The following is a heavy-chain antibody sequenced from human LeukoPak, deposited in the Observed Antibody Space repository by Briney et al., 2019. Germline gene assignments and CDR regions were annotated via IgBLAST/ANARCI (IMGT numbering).Heavy chain of an antibody. CDR1: GYTFTSYY. CDR3: ARDRRLPDCSGGSCYLYWFDP. J-gene: IGHJ5*02. Sequence: GASVKVSCKASGYTFTSYYIHWVRQAPGQGLEWMGGIIPIFGTANYAQKFQGRVTITADESTSTAYMELSSLRSEDTAVYYCARDRRLPDCSGGSCYLYWFDPWGQGTLVTVSS. D-gene: IGHD2-15*01. V-gene: IGHV1-69*13. CDR2: IIPIFGTA.